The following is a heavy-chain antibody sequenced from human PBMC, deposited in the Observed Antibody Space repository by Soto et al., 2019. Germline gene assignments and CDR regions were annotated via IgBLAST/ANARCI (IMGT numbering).Heavy chain of an antibody. CDR2: IIPPCDRT. J-gene: IGHJ4*02. CDR3: ARDPANYYGHDGFAY. D-gene: IGHD1-26*01. CDR1: GDAFHSYA. V-gene: IGHV1-46*02. Sequence: GASVKVSCKASGDAFHSYAIHWVRQDPGQGLEYMGRIIPPCDRTNHAQKFQGRLTVTPDMYTSTGHMDWRSPRSEDSGLYYWARDPANYYGHDGFAYRAQGTTVTGSS.